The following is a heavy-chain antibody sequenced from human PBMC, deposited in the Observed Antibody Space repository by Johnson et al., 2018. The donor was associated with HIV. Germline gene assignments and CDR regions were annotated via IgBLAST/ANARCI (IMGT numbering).Heavy chain of an antibody. CDR3: ARGRDGYNADAFDI. V-gene: IGHV3-30*03. J-gene: IGHJ3*02. CDR2: ISYDGSNK. D-gene: IGHD5-24*01. CDR1: GFTFSSYW. Sequence: QVQLVESGGGLVQPGGSLRLSCAASGFTFSSYWMSWVRQAPGKGLEWVAVISYDGSNKYYADSVKGRFTISRDNSKNTLYLQMNSLRAEDTAVYYCARGRDGYNADAFDIWGQGTMVTVS.